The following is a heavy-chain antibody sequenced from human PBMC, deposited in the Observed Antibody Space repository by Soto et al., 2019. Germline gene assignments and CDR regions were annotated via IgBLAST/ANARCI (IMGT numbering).Heavy chain of an antibody. Sequence: LXLSCAASGFSFSDFCMTWVRQAPGKGLEWVSTIHREGTNTHYADSVKGRFTISRDNSKDTLYLEMNSLRAEDTAIYFCAKDPSTGSADFWGQGTLVTVSS. CDR1: GFSFSDFC. J-gene: IGHJ4*02. CDR2: IHREGTNT. D-gene: IGHD3-9*01. V-gene: IGHV3-23*01. CDR3: AKDPSTGSADF.